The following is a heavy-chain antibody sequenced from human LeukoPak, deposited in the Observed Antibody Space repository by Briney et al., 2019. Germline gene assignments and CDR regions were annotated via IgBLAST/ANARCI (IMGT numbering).Heavy chain of an antibody. D-gene: IGHD1-26*01. J-gene: IGHJ3*02. CDR2: IYYSGST. Sequence: SETLSLTCTVSGGSISSYYWSWIRQPPGKGLEWIGYIYYSGSTSYNPSLKSRVTISVDTSKNQFSLKLSSVTAADTAVYYCARRSGSRKGDAFDIWGQGTMVTVSS. CDR1: GGSISSYY. V-gene: IGHV4-59*13. CDR3: ARRSGSRKGDAFDI.